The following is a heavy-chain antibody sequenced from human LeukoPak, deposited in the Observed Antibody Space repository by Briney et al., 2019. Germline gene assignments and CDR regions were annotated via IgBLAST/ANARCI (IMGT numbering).Heavy chain of an antibody. CDR3: TTDFLRSWSFSLKRSNWYFDL. J-gene: IGHJ2*01. CDR2: IKSKTNGGTT. Sequence: GGPLRLFGTASGFTFISAWRSLVRLAPVKGQQPVGRIKSKTNGGTTDYAAPVNGRFTISRDDSKNTLYLQMNSLKTEDTAVYYCTTDFLRSWSFSLKRSNWYFDLWGRATLVTVSS. V-gene: IGHV3-15*01. CDR1: GFTFISAW. D-gene: IGHD6-13*01.